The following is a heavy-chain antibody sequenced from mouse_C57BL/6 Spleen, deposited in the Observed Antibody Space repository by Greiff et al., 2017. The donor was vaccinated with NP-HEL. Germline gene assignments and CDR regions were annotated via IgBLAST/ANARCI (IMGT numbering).Heavy chain of an antibody. J-gene: IGHJ2*01. Sequence: EVKVEESGGGLVQPGGSMKLSCVASGFTFSNYWMNWVRQSPEKGLEWVAQIRLKSDNYATHYAESVKGRFTISRDDSKSSVYLQMNNLRAEDTGIYSCTPWGTLFDYWGQGTTLTVSS. CDR3: TPWGTLFDY. CDR2: IRLKSDNYAT. D-gene: IGHD3-3*01. V-gene: IGHV6-3*01. CDR1: GFTFSNYW.